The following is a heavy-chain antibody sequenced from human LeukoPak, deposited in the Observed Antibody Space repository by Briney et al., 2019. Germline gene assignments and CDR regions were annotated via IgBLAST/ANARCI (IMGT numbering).Heavy chain of an antibody. Sequence: PGGSLRLSCAASGFTFSSYEMNWVRQAPGKGLEWVSAISGSGGSTYYADSVKGRFTISRDNSKNTLYLQMNSLRAEDTAVYARRAGAYSHPYDYWGQGTLVTVSS. CDR2: ISGSGGST. CDR1: GFTFSSYE. V-gene: IGHV3-23*01. CDR3: RAGAYSHPYDY. D-gene: IGHD4/OR15-4a*01. J-gene: IGHJ4*02.